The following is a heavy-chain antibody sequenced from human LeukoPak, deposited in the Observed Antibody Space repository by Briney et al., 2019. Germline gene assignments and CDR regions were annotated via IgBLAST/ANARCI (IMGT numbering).Heavy chain of an antibody. CDR3: AKVLRLRLGELSPIDY. CDR1: GFTFSRYT. Sequence: PGGSLRLSCAASGFTFSRYTMNWVRQAPGKGLEWVSSISSSSSYIYYADSVKGRFTISRDNAQNSLYLQMNSLGAEDTAVYYCAKVLRLRLGELSPIDYWGQGTLVTVSS. CDR2: ISSSSSYI. D-gene: IGHD3-16*02. V-gene: IGHV3-21*04. J-gene: IGHJ4*02.